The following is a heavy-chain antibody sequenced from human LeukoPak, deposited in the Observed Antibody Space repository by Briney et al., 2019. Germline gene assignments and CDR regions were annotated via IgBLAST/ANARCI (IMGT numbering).Heavy chain of an antibody. D-gene: IGHD2-2*01. Sequence: SETLSLTCTVSGGSISSSSYYWGWIRQPPGKGLEWIGSIYYSGSTYYNPSLKSRVTISVDTSKNQFSLKLSSVTAADTAVYCASVRCSATSCYEFYFDYWGQGTLVTVSS. V-gene: IGHV4-39*07. CDR1: GGSISSSSYY. CDR2: IYYSGST. J-gene: IGHJ4*02. CDR3: ASVRCSATSCYEFYFDY.